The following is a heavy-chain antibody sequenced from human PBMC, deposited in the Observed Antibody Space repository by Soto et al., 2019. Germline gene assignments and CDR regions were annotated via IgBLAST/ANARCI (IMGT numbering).Heavy chain of an antibody. J-gene: IGHJ4*02. CDR3: ARQLIATSGTGWFDY. Sequence: QLQLQESGPGLVKPSETLSLTCAVSGGSISSSSYYWGWIRQPPGKGLEWIGSIYYGGRSYYSPSLQSRVTISVDTSKNQFSLKLSSVTAADTAVYYCARQLIATSGTGWFDYWGQGTLVTVSS. CDR1: GGSISSSSYY. CDR2: IYYGGRS. D-gene: IGHD6-13*01. V-gene: IGHV4-39*01.